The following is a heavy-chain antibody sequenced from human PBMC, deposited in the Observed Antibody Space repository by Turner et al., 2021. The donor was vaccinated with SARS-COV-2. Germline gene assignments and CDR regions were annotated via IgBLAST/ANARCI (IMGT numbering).Heavy chain of an antibody. V-gene: IGHV4-34*01. CDR2: DHPDGTT. J-gene: IGHJ4*02. CDR1: GGSLSGYY. D-gene: IGHD3-3*01. CDR3: ARGDDPRKAGVV. Sequence: QVQLQQWGAGPLKPSETLSLICAVNGGSLSGYYWTWIRQPPGKGLEWIGKDHPDGTTYRIPSLKNQFSISVDTSKNRLTLKLNAVTAADTAFYYWARGDDPRKAGVVWGQGTLVTVSS.